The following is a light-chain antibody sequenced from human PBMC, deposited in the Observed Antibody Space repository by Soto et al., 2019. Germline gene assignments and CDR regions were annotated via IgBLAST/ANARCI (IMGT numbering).Light chain of an antibody. CDR1: SSDVGGYNY. CDR3: CSYTSSRTEV. J-gene: IGLJ2*01. Sequence: QLVLTQPASVSGSPGQSITISCTGTSSDVGGYNYVSWFQQHPGKAPKLLIFDVSSRPSGVSNRFSGSKSGNTASLTISGLQAEDEADYYCCSYTSSRTEVFGGGTKLTVL. V-gene: IGLV2-14*01. CDR2: DVS.